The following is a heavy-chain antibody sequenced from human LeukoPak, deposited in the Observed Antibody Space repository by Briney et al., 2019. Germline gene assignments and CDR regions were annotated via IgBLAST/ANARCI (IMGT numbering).Heavy chain of an antibody. V-gene: IGHV1-2*06. D-gene: IGHD3-10*01. J-gene: IGHJ3*02. CDR2: INPYSGDI. Sequence: PRASVKVSCKASGYTFTGYHIHWVRQAPGQGLEWMGRINPYSGDINFAQKFQGRVTMTRDTSISTAYMELSRLRSDDTAVYYCARAGTGDAFDIWGQGTMVTVSS. CDR3: ARAGTGDAFDI. CDR1: GYTFTGYH.